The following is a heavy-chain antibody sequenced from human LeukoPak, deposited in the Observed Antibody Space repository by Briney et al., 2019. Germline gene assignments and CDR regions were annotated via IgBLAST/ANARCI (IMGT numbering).Heavy chain of an antibody. V-gene: IGHV4-38-2*02. J-gene: IGHJ4*02. CDR1: GYSISSGYY. Sequence: PSETLSLTCTVSGYSISSGYYWGWIRQPPGKGLEWIGSIYHSGSTYYNPSLKSRVTISVDTSKNQFSLKLSSVTAADTAVYYCARALSGADYEGGYWGQGTLVTVSS. D-gene: IGHD4-17*01. CDR3: ARALSGADYEGGY. CDR2: IYHSGST.